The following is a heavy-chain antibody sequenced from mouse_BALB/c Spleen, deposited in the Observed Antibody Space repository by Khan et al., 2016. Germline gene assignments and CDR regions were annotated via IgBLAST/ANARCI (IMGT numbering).Heavy chain of an antibody. V-gene: IGHV5-6-3*01. CDR2: INSNGGST. CDR3: ARVRQAVDY. D-gene: IGHD2-14*01. CDR1: GFTFSTYA. J-gene: IGHJ4*01. Sequence: EVELVESGGGLVQPGGSLKLSCAVSGFTFSTYAMSWVRQTPDKRLELVATINSNGGSTYYPDNVKGRFTISRDNAKNTLYLQMSSLKSEDTAMYYCARVRQAVDYWGQGTSVTVSS.